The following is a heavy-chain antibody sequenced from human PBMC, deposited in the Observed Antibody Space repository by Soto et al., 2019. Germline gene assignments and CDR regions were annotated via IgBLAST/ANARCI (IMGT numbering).Heavy chain of an antibody. J-gene: IGHJ6*02. CDR1: GFTFSSYG. Sequence: GGSLRLSCSASGFTFSSYGMDWVRQAPGEGLEWVAVISYHGSNKYYADSVKGRFTISRDNSKKMLFLEMNSLRPEDTAVYYCAKDQTVRGVMTYGMDVWGQGTTVTV. V-gene: IGHV3-30*18. D-gene: IGHD3-10*01. CDR2: ISYHGSNK. CDR3: AKDQTVRGVMTYGMDV.